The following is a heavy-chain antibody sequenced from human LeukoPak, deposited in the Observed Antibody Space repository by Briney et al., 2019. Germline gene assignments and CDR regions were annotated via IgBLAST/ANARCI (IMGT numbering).Heavy chain of an antibody. CDR3: ATALYCSSTNCYLDY. D-gene: IGHD2-2*01. CDR1: GFTVSSNY. Sequence: GGSLRLSCAASGFTVSSNYMSWVRQAPGKELEWVSVIYSGGSTYYADSVKGRFTISRDNSKNTLYLQMSSLRAEDTAVYYCATALYCSSTNCYLDYWGQGTLVTVSS. V-gene: IGHV3-53*01. CDR2: IYSGGST. J-gene: IGHJ4*02.